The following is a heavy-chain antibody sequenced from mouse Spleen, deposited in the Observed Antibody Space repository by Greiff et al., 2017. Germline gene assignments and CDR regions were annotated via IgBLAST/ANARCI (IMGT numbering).Heavy chain of an antibody. CDR2: IYPRSGNT. CDR3: ARNYDGSYADAMDY. D-gene: IGHD1-1*01. Sequence: QVQLQQSGAELARPGASVKLSCKASGYTFTSYGISWVKQRTGQGLEWIGEIYPRSGNTYYNEKFKGKATLTADKSSSTAYMELRSLTSEDSAVYFCARNYDGSYADAMDYWGQGTSVTVSS. V-gene: IGHV1-81*01. J-gene: IGHJ4*01. CDR1: GYTFTSYG.